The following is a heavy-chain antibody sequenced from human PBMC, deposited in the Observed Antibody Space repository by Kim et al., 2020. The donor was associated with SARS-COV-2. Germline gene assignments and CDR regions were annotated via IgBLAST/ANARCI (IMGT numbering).Heavy chain of an antibody. D-gene: IGHD2-2*01. CDR1: GGSISSSSYY. J-gene: IGHJ4*02. CDR3: ARHSRIVVVPAAILA. CDR2: IYYSGST. Sequence: SETLSLTCPVSGGSISSSSYYWGWIRQPPGKGLEWIGSIYYSGSTYYNPSLKSRVTISVDTSKNQFSLKLSSVTAADTAVYYCARHSRIVVVPAAILAWGQGILVTVSS. V-gene: IGHV4-39*01.